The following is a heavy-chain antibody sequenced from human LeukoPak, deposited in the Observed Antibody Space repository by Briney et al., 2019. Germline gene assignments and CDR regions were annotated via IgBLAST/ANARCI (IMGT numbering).Heavy chain of an antibody. CDR2: IYYSGST. J-gene: IGHJ4*02. CDR3: ARDKYYYDSSASIRFDY. Sequence: SETLSLTSTVSGGSISSYYWGWIRQPPGKGLEWIGSIYYSGSTYYNPSLKSRVIISVDTSKNQFSLKLSSVTAADTAVYYCARDKYYYDSSASIRFDYWGQGTLVTVSS. V-gene: IGHV4-39*07. D-gene: IGHD3-22*01. CDR1: GGSISSYY.